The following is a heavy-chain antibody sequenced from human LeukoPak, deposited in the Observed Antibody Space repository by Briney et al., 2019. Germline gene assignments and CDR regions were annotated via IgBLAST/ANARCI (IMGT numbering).Heavy chain of an antibody. J-gene: IGHJ5*02. CDR2: INPNSGGT. Sequence: ASVKVSCKASGYTFTGYYMHWVRQAPGQGFEWMGWINPNSGGTNYAQKFQGRVTMTRDTSISTAYMELSRLRSDDTAVYYCASSEGEYSSSSDWFDPWGQGTLVTVSS. CDR3: ASSEGEYSSSSDWFDP. D-gene: IGHD6-6*01. V-gene: IGHV1-2*02. CDR1: GYTFTGYY.